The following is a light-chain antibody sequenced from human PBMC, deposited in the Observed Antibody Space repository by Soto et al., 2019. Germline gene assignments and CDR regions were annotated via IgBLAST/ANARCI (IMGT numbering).Light chain of an antibody. V-gene: IGKV1-33*01. CDR3: QQHHSLPLT. CDR1: QDIGNY. CDR2: ETP. J-gene: IGKJ3*01. Sequence: DIQMTQSPSSLSASVGDRVTITCQAGQDIGNYLNWYQQKPGKAPKLLIYETPNMEIGVPSRFSGSGSGTDFSFSISSLQPEDIATYYCQQHHSLPLTFGPGTKVDIK.